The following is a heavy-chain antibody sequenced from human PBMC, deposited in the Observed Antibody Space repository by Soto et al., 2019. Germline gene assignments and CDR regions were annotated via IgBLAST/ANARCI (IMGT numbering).Heavy chain of an antibody. CDR1: ESTVRSDW. D-gene: IGHD3-16*01. Sequence: EVHLVESGGGLVQTGGSLRLSCAISESTVRSDWMNWVRQAPGKGLEWVAHTNQDGSEKYYMDSVKGRFTIFRDNAKNSLYLQMNSLKVGDTAMYYCSGGVGDAFWGQGTLVTVSS. CDR2: TNQDGSEK. J-gene: IGHJ4*02. V-gene: IGHV3-7*04. CDR3: SGGVGDAF.